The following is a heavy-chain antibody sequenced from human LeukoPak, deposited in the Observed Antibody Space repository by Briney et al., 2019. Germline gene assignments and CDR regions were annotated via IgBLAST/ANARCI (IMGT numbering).Heavy chain of an antibody. CDR2: MNPNSGNT. J-gene: IGHJ6*03. CDR1: GYTFTSYD. D-gene: IGHD7-27*01. Sequence: ASVKVSCKASGYTFTSYDINWVRQATGQGLEWMGWMNPNSGNTGYAQRFQGRVTMTRNTSISTAYMELSSLRSEDTAVYYCARVLKSLGYYYMDVWGKGTTVTVSS. V-gene: IGHV1-8*01. CDR3: ARVLKSLGYYYMDV.